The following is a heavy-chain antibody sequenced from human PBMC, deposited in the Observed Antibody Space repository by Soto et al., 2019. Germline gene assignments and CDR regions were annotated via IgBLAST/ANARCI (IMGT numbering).Heavy chain of an antibody. J-gene: IGHJ6*02. V-gene: IGHV4-34*01. CDR1: GGSFSGYY. Sequence: QVQLQQWGAGLLKPSETLSLTCAVYGGSFSGYYWSWIRQPPGKGLEWIGEINHTGSTNYNPSLKSRVTISVDTAKNQFSLKLSSVTAADTAVYYCARGGNYYGMDVWGQGTTVTVSS. CDR3: ARGGNYYGMDV. CDR2: INHTGST.